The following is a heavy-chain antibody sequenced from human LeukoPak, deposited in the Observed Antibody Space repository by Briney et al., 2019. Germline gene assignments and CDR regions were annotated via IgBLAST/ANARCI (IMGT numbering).Heavy chain of an antibody. V-gene: IGHV2-70*11. D-gene: IGHD3-10*01. J-gene: IGHJ4*02. CDR1: GFSLSTSGMC. CDR3: ARIRRGWIDY. Sequence: SGPTLVNPTQTLTLTCTFSGFSLSTSGMCVSWIRQPPRKALEWLARIDWDDDKYYSTSLKTRLTISKDTAKNQVVLTMTNMDPVDTATYYCARIRRGWIDYWGQGTLVTVSS. CDR2: IDWDDDK.